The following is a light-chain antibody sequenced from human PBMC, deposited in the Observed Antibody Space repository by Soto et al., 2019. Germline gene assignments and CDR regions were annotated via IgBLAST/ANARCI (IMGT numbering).Light chain of an antibody. Sequence: EIVLTQSPVTLSASPGERATLSCRASESLTNTYVAWYQQQPGQGPRFLISGASNRATGIPDRFRGGGSGTDFTLTITRLEPEDFAVYYCHQYGRSPVTFGGGTKVEI. CDR1: ESLTNTY. V-gene: IGKV3-20*01. J-gene: IGKJ4*01. CDR3: HQYGRSPVT. CDR2: GAS.